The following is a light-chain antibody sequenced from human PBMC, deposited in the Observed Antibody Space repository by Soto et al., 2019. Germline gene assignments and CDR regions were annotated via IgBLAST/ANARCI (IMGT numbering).Light chain of an antibody. Sequence: QSALTQPASVSGSPGQSITISCTGTSSDVGSYNLVSWYQQHPGKAPKLMIYEGSKRPSGVSNRFSGSKSGNTASLTSSGLQAEDETDSYCCSYAGSSTYFFGTGTKVTVL. CDR3: CSYAGSSTYF. V-gene: IGLV2-23*01. J-gene: IGLJ1*01. CDR1: SSDVGSYNL. CDR2: EGS.